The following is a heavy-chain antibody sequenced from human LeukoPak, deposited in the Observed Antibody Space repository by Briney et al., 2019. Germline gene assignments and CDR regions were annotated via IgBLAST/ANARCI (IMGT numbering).Heavy chain of an antibody. J-gene: IGHJ4*02. CDR2: IYPSDSDT. Sequence: GESLKISCKGSGYRFTSYWIGWVRQMPGKGLEWMGIIYPSDSDTRYSPSFQGQVTISADKSISTAYLQWSSLKASDTAMHYCARLHGSSLPRVFDFWGQGTLVTVSS. CDR3: ARLHGSSLPRVFDF. V-gene: IGHV5-51*01. D-gene: IGHD6-6*01. CDR1: GYRFTSYW.